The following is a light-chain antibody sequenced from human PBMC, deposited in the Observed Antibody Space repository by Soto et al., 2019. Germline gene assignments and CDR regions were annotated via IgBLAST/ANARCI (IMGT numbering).Light chain of an antibody. Sequence: EIVLTQSPATLSLSPGERATLSCRASQSVSSSYQAWYQQKPGQAPRLLIYGASNRATGIPDRFRGSGSGSDFTLTISILEPEDFAVYYCQHYVGSYPAYTFGQGTKLEIK. V-gene: IGKV3-20*01. CDR1: QSVSSSY. CDR3: QHYVGSYPAYT. CDR2: GAS. J-gene: IGKJ2*01.